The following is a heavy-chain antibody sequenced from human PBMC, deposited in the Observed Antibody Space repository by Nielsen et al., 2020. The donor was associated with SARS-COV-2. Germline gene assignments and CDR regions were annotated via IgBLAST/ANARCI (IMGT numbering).Heavy chain of an antibody. CDR3: ARGHTVTTSWFDP. V-gene: IGHV4-34*01. J-gene: IGHJ5*02. CDR2: INHSGST. CDR1: GGSFSGYY. D-gene: IGHD4-17*01. Sequence: SETLSLTCAVYGGSFSGYYWSWIRQPPGKGLEWIGEINHSGSTNYNPSLKSLVTISVDTSKNQFSLKLSPVTAADTAVYYCARGHTVTTSWFDPWGQGTLVTVSS.